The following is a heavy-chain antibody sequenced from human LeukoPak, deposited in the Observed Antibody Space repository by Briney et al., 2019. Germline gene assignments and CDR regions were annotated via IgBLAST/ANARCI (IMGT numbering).Heavy chain of an antibody. CDR2: ISYDGSNK. CDR3: AKWGPYCVGDYCPALDS. J-gene: IGHJ4*02. CDR1: GFTFSSYG. Sequence: GGSLRLSCAASGFTFSSYGTHWVRQAPGKGLEWVAVISYDGSNKYYADSVKGRFTISRDNAKESLYLQLNSLRAEDTAVYYCAKWGPYCVGDYCPALDSWGQGTLVTVSS. D-gene: IGHD2-21*02. V-gene: IGHV3-30*18.